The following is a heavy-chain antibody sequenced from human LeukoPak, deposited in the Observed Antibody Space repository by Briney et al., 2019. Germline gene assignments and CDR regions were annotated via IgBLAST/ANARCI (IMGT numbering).Heavy chain of an antibody. Sequence: PGGSLRLSCAPSGFTFSTYAMHWVRQAPGKGLEWVAVISYDGTTKYHADSVKGRFTISRDNSKNTLYLQMNTLRAEDTAVYYCARVRIVGATYDAFDTWGQGTMVTVSS. CDR2: ISYDGTTK. D-gene: IGHD1-26*01. V-gene: IGHV3-30-3*01. CDR3: ARVRIVGATYDAFDT. CDR1: GFTFSTYA. J-gene: IGHJ3*02.